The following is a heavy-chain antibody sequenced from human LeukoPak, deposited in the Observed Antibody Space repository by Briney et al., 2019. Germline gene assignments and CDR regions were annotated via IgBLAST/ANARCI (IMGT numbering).Heavy chain of an antibody. V-gene: IGHV3-23*01. CDR3: AKNGDRGAYCSGGSCHSYYYYYMDV. J-gene: IGHJ6*03. D-gene: IGHD2-15*01. Sequence: GGTLRLSCAASGFTFSSYGMSWVRQAPGKGLEWVSAVSSNGGTTYYADSVKGRFTISRDNSKNTLSLQMNSLRAEDTAIYYCAKNGDRGAYCSGGSCHSYYYYYMDVWGKGTTVTISS. CDR1: GFTFSSYG. CDR2: VSSNGGTT.